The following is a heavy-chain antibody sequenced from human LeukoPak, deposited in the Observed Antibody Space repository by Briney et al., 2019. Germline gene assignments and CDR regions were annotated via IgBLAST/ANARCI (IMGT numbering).Heavy chain of an antibody. CDR3: ARSRQEYYYGMDV. Sequence: SESLSLTCTVSGDSISGYYWSWIRQPPGKGLEWIGYIYYSGRTDYNPSLKSRVTISEDTSKNQFSLKLNSVTAVGTAMYYCARSRQEYYYGMDVWGQGTTVTVSS. V-gene: IGHV4-59*01. CDR2: IYYSGRT. J-gene: IGHJ6*02. CDR1: GDSISGYY.